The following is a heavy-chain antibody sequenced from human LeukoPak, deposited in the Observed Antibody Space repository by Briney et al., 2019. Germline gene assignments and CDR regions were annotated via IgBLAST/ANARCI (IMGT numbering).Heavy chain of an antibody. Sequence: SETLSLTCTVSGGSISSYYWYWIRQPPGKGLEWIGYIYYSGSTNYNPSLKSRVTISVDTSKNEFSLKLSSVTAADTAVYYCARDSRRDGYNLDYWGRGTLVTVSS. V-gene: IGHV4-59*12. J-gene: IGHJ4*02. CDR1: GGSISSYY. CDR2: IYYSGST. CDR3: ARDSRRDGYNLDY. D-gene: IGHD5-24*01.